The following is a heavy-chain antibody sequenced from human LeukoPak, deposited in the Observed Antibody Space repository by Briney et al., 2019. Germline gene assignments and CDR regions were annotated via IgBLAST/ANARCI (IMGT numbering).Heavy chain of an antibody. CDR1: GFTFRNYA. Sequence: PGGSLRLSCAASGFTFRNYAMSWVRQAPGKGLEWVSAISGSGGSAYYADSVKGRFTISRDNSKNTLYLQMNSLRAEDTAVYYCAKDRYYYDSSGYYSRHWGQGTLVTVSS. V-gene: IGHV3-23*01. D-gene: IGHD3-22*01. CDR3: AKDRYYYDSSGYYSRH. J-gene: IGHJ4*02. CDR2: ISGSGGSA.